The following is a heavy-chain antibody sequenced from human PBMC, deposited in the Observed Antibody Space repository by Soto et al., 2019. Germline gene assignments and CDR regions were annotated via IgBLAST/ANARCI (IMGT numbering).Heavy chain of an antibody. D-gene: IGHD2-15*01. CDR2: ISAYNGKT. V-gene: IGHV1-18*01. CDR1: GYTFTSYG. J-gene: IGHJ3*02. Sequence: QVQLVQSGAEVKKPGASVKVSCKASGYTFTSYGISWVRQAPGQGLEWMGWISAYNGKTNHAQKLQGRVTMTTNTSTSTAYMELRSMRSDDTAVYYCARYCSGGSCYGDDAFDIWGQGTMVTVSS. CDR3: ARYCSGGSCYGDDAFDI.